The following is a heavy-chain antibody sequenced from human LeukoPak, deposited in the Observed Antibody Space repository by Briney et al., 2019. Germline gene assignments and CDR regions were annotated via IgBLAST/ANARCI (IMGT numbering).Heavy chain of an antibody. D-gene: IGHD3-22*01. J-gene: IGHJ4*02. V-gene: IGHV1-2*02. CDR1: GYTFTDYY. Sequence: ASVKVSCKTSGYTFTDYYMHWVRQAPGQGLEWMGWINPNSGGTNYAQKFQGRVTMTRDTSISTAYMELSRLRSDDTAVYYCARAAMIVVARIGYFDYWGQGTLVTVSS. CDR3: ARAAMIVVARIGYFDY. CDR2: INPNSGGT.